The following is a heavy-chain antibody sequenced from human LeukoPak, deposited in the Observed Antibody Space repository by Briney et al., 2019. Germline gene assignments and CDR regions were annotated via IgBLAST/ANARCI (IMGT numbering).Heavy chain of an antibody. J-gene: IGHJ5*02. CDR3: ATYRQVLLPFEA. CDR2: IFQGGGEI. D-gene: IGHD5-18*01. V-gene: IGHV3-23*01. CDR1: GFTFSSHG. Sequence: GGSLRLSCAASGFTFSSHGMSWVRQAPGKGLEWVSSIFQGGGEIHYADSVRGRFTISRDNSKSTLFLQMNSLRAEDTAIYYCATYRQVLLPFEAWGQGTLVTVSS.